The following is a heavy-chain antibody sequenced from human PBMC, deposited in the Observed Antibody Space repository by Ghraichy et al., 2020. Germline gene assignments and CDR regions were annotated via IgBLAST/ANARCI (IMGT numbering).Heavy chain of an antibody. CDR1: GGSISNYY. CDR2: VHGSGST. CDR3: ASGTGWLQTY. D-gene: IGHD5-18*01. J-gene: IGHJ4*02. V-gene: IGHV4-59*01. Sequence: SETLSLTCTVSGGSISNYYCNWFRQPPGKGLEWIGYVHGSGSTKYPPSLESRVTVSSDTAKNEFSLSLTSMTPADTAVYYCASGTGWLQTYWGQGTLVTVSS.